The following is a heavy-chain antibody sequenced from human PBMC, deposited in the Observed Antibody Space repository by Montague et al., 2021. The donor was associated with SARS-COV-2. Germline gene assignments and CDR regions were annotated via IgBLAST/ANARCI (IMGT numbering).Heavy chain of an antibody. CDR3: ARITIQLERRPFDS. CDR2: INHSGSA. D-gene: IGHD1-1*01. Sequence: SETRSLTCEVYGGSLSGYYWSWIRQPPGKGLEWIGEINHSGSANYNPSLKSRVTISLDTSKNQFSLMLSSVTAADTAVYFCARITIQLERRPFDSWGQGTLVTVSS. CDR1: GGSLSGYY. J-gene: IGHJ4*02. V-gene: IGHV4-34*01.